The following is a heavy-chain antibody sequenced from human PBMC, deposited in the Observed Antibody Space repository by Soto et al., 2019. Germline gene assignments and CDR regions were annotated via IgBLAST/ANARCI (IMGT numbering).Heavy chain of an antibody. CDR3: ARSDGSY. CDR2: IYYSGST. J-gene: IGHJ4*02. CDR1: GGSISSYY. Sequence: TSETLSLTCTVSGGSISSYYWSWIRQPPGKGLEWIGYIYYSGSTNYNPSLKSRVTISVDTSKNQFSLKLSSVTAADTAVYYCARSDGSYWGQGTLVTVS. V-gene: IGHV4-59*01.